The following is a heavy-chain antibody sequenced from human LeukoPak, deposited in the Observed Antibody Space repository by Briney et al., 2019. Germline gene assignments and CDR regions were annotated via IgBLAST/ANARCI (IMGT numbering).Heavy chain of an antibody. V-gene: IGHV3-48*01. CDR3: AIEPPRFRGPYYFDY. CDR2: ISSSSSTI. D-gene: IGHD3-10*01. Sequence: GGSLRLSCAASGFTFSSYSMNWVRQAPGKGLEWVSYISSSSSTIYYADSVKGRFTISRDNAKNSLYLQMNSLRAEDTAVYYCAIEPPRFRGPYYFDYWGQGTLVTVSS. J-gene: IGHJ4*02. CDR1: GFTFSSYS.